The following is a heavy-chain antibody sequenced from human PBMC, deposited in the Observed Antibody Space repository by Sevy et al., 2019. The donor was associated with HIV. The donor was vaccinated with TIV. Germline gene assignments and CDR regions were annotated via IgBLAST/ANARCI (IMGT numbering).Heavy chain of an antibody. Sequence: ASVKVSCKASGYTFTSYDINWVRQATGQGLEWMGWMNPNSGNTGYAQKFQGRVTMTRNTSISTAYMELSSLRSEDTAVYYCARLLSTSYYYYYAMDVWGQRTTVTVSS. CDR1: GYTFTSYD. CDR2: MNPNSGNT. J-gene: IGHJ6*02. V-gene: IGHV1-8*01. D-gene: IGHD2-2*01. CDR3: ARLLSTSYYYYYAMDV.